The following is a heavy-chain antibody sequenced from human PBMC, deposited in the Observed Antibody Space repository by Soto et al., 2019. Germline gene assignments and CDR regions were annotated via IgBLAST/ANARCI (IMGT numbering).Heavy chain of an antibody. V-gene: IGHV3-21*01. CDR2: IGRRSDI. Sequence: LRLSCEASGFSFSTYSMHWVRQAPGKGLEWVSSIGRRSDIYYADSVKGRFTISRDDAKNSVSLQMNSLRDEDTAVYYCAREETAWPLAYGLDVWGQGTTVTVSS. CDR3: AREETAWPLAYGLDV. CDR1: GFSFSTYS. J-gene: IGHJ6*02. D-gene: IGHD2-21*02.